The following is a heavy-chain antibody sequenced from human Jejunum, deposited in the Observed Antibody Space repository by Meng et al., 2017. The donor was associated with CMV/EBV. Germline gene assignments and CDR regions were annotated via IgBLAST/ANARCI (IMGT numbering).Heavy chain of an antibody. CDR3: AGGYYDSGGFALDY. CDR2: ISYDGNRQ. Sequence: QVQLVESGGGVVQPGRSLRLSCTASGFTFSSFGMHWVRQAPGKGLEWVAIISYDGNRQYYADSVKGRFTISRDNSKNTVYLQLNDLRVEDTAMYYCAGGYYDSGGFALDYWGQGTLVTVSS. D-gene: IGHD3-22*01. J-gene: IGHJ4*02. V-gene: IGHV3-30*03. CDR1: GFTFSSFG.